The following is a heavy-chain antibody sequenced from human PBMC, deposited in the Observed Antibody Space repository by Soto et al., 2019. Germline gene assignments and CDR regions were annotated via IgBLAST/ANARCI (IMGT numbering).Heavy chain of an antibody. CDR2: IKQDGSEK. J-gene: IGHJ4*02. D-gene: IGHD3-16*02. V-gene: IGHV3-7*01. CDR1: GFTFSSYW. Sequence: GGSLRLSCAASGFTFSSYWMSWVRQAPGKGLEWVANIKQDGSEKYYVDSVKGRFTISRDNAKNSLYLQMNSLRAEDSAVYYCARGDEDYIWGSYRSRALYYFDYWGQGTLVTVSS. CDR3: ARGDEDYIWGSYRSRALYYFDY.